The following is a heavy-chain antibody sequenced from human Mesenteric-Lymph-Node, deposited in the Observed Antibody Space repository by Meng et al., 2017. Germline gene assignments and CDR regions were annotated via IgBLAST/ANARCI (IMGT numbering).Heavy chain of an antibody. Sequence: SGPTLVKPTQTLTLTCTFSGFSLSTSGVGVGWIRQPPGKALEWLALIDWDDDKYYSTSLKTRLTISKDTSKNQVVLTMTNMDPVDTATYYCARDKAARPYYYYGMDVWGQGTTVTVSS. J-gene: IGHJ6*02. V-gene: IGHV2-70*01. CDR3: ARDKAARPYYYYGMDV. CDR2: IDWDDDK. D-gene: IGHD6-6*01. CDR1: GFSLSTSGVG.